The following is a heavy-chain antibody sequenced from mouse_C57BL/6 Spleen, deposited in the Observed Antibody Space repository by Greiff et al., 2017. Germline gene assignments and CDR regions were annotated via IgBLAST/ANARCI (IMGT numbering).Heavy chain of an antibody. V-gene: IGHV1-82*01. CDR3: ARDDDGYYLAC. J-gene: IGHJ3*01. CDR2: IYPGDGDT. Sequence: QVQLQQSGPELVKPGASVKISCKASGYAFSSSWMNWVKQRPGKGLEWIGRIYPGDGDTNYNGKFKGKATLTADKSSSTAYMQLSSLASEDSAVYFCARDDDGYYLACWGQGTLVTVSA. D-gene: IGHD2-3*01. CDR1: GYAFSSSW.